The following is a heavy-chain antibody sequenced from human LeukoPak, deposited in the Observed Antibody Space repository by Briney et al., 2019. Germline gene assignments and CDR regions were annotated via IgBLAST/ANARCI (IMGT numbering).Heavy chain of an antibody. Sequence: GGSLRLSCVGSGFTFSDAWMSWVRQAPGKGLEWVGRIKSKSDGGTVDYAAPVKGRFTISRDDSRNTLYLQMNSLRAEDTAVYYCAKDWPGIAVAGLSPFDYWGQGTLVTVSS. V-gene: IGHV3-15*01. CDR1: GFTFSDAW. D-gene: IGHD6-19*01. J-gene: IGHJ4*02. CDR2: IKSKSDGGTV. CDR3: AKDWPGIAVAGLSPFDY.